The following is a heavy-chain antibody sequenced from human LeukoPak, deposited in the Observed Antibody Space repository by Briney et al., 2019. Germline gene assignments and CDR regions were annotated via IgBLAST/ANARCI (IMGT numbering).Heavy chain of an antibody. D-gene: IGHD6-13*01. CDR3: ARGFGSCYYYYMDV. V-gene: IGHV4-39*07. J-gene: IGHJ6*03. CDR1: GGSISSSSYY. CDR2: IYYSGST. Sequence: SETLSLTCTVSGGSISSSSYYWGWIRQPPGKGLEWIGSIYYSGSTYYNPSLKSRVTISVDTSKNQFSLKLGSVTAADTAVYYCARGFGSCYYYYMDVWGKGTTVTVSS.